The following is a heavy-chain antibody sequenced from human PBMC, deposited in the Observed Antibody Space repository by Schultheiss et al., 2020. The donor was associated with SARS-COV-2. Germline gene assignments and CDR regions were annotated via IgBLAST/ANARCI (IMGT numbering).Heavy chain of an antibody. CDR1: GGSFSGYY. D-gene: IGHD5-18*01. CDR2: IYYSGST. CDR3: ARDRVDTAMAADY. Sequence: SETLSLTCAVYGGSFSGYYWSWIRQPPGKGLEWIGYIYYSGSTNYNPSLKSRVTISVDTSKNQFSLQLNSVTPEDTAVYYCARDRVDTAMAADYWGQGTLVTVSS. V-gene: IGHV4-34*01. J-gene: IGHJ4*02.